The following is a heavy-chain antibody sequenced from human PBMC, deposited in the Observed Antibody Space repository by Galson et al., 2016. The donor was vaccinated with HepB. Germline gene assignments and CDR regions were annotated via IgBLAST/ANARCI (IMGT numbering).Heavy chain of an antibody. CDR1: GDSISSSSNW. J-gene: IGHJ5*02. V-gene: IGHV4-39*01. D-gene: IGHD1-1*01. CDR3: ARHDGTRSLNWFDP. Sequence: SETLSLTCAVSGDSISSSSNWWGWIRQPPGKGLEWVGSIFYGGGTYYNPSLKTRVTISVDTSKNQFSLKLSSVTAADTSVYYCARHDGTRSLNWFDPWGQGTLVTVSS. CDR2: IFYGGGT.